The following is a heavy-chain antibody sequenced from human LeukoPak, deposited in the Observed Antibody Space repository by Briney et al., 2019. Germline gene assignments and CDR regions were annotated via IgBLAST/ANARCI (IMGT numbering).Heavy chain of an antibody. V-gene: IGHV3-7*01. J-gene: IGHJ4*02. CDR1: GFTFSSSW. D-gene: IGHD6-13*01. Sequence: GGSLRLSRAASGFTFSSSWLNWVRQAPGKGLEWVANIKQDGSEKYYVDSVKGRFTISRDNAKNSLYLQMNSLRAEDTAVYYCVREKLRAASAFDCWGQGTLVTVSS. CDR2: IKQDGSEK. CDR3: VREKLRAASAFDC.